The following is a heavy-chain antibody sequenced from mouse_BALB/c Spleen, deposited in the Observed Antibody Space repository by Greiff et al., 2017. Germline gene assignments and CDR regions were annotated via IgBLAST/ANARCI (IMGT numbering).Heavy chain of an antibody. Sequence: VQLQQSGAELARPGASVKLSCKASGYTFTSYWMQWVKQRPGQGLEWIGAIYPGDGDTRYTQKFKGKATLTADKSSSTAYMQLSSLASEDSAVYYCARYDYGGYWGQGTLVTVSA. D-gene: IGHD2-4*01. CDR3: ARYDYGGY. J-gene: IGHJ3*01. V-gene: IGHV1-87*01. CDR2: IYPGDGDT. CDR1: GYTFTSYW.